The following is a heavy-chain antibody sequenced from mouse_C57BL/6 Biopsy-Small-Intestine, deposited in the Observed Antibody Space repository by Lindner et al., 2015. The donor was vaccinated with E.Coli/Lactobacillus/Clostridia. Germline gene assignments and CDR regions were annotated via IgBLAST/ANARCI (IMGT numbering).Heavy chain of an antibody. V-gene: IGHV5-17*01. CDR2: ISSGSSTI. CDR1: GFTFSDYG. CDR3: ARYDYGYAMDY. D-gene: IGHD2-4*01. J-gene: IGHJ4*01. Sequence: VQLQESGGGLVKPGGPLKLSCAASGFTFSDYGMHWVRQAPEKGLEWVAYISSGSSTIYYADTVKGRFTISRDNAKNTLFLQMTSLRSEDTAMYYCARYDYGYAMDYWGQGTSVTVSS.